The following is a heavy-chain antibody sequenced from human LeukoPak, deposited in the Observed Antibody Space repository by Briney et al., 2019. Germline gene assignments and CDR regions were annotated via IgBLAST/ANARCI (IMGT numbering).Heavy chain of an antibody. CDR2: ISAYNGNT. D-gene: IGHD1-7*01. CDR1: GYTFTSYG. J-gene: IGHJ4*02. Sequence: ASVTVSFKASGYTFTSYGISWVRQAPGQGVEWMGWISAYNGNTNYAQKLQGRVTMTTDTSTSTAYMELRSLRSDDTAVYYCAREVAGTIDYWGQGTLVTVSS. CDR3: AREVAGTIDY. V-gene: IGHV1-18*01.